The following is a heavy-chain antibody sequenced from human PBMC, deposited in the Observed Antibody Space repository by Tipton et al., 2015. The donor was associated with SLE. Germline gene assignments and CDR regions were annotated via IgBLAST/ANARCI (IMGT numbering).Heavy chain of an antibody. V-gene: IGHV3-23*03. Sequence: GSLRLSCKASGFTFSRYDMSWVRQTPGKGLEWVSAIYNGGATDCADSVKGRFTISGDSSNNTLYLQMNSLRLEDTAVYYCAKGPSQSEGALDFWGQGTLVTVSS. D-gene: IGHD1-26*01. CDR2: IYNGGAT. CDR3: AKGPSQSEGALDF. CDR1: GFTFSRYD. J-gene: IGHJ4*02.